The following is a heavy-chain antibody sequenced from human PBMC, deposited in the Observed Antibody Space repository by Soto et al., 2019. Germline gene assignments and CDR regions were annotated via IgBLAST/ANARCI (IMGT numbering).Heavy chain of an antibody. J-gene: IGHJ4*02. D-gene: IGHD7-27*01. CDR3: ARAATGGLVTRGLVYSYLDY. CDR1: GGSISSGDYY. CDR2: IYYSGST. Sequence: PSETLSLTCTVSGGSISSGDYYCSWIRQPPGKGLEWIGYIYYSGSTYYNPSLKSRVTISVDTSKNQFSLKLSSVTAADTAVYDWARAATGGLVTRGLVYSYLDYWGQGTLVTVSS. V-gene: IGHV4-30-4*01.